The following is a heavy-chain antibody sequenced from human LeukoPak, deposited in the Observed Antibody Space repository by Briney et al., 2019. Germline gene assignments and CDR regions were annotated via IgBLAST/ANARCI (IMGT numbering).Heavy chain of an antibody. CDR1: GFTVSDTY. CDR3: ARDPSNPTAFDY. CDR2: INSGWNT. D-gene: IGHD6-6*01. V-gene: IGHV3-66*02. Sequence: GGSLRLSCAASGFTVSDTYMSWVRQAPGKGLEWVSFINSGWNTHYADSVKGRFTISRDNCKNTLYLQMNSLRAEDTAVYFCARDPSNPTAFDYWGQGTLVTVSS. J-gene: IGHJ4*02.